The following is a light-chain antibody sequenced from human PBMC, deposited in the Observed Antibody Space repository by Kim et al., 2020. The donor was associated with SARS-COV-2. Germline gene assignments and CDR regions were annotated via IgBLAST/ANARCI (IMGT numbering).Light chain of an antibody. CDR3: QVWDSSSDHWV. CDR2: YDS. J-gene: IGLJ3*02. CDR1: NIGGKS. V-gene: IGLV3-21*04. Sequence: SYELTQPPSLSVAPGQTARITCGGDNIGGKSVHWYQQKPGQAPVVVIYYDSDRPSGIPERFSGSNSGNTATLTISRVEAGDEADYYCQVWDSSSDHWVFGGGTQLTVL.